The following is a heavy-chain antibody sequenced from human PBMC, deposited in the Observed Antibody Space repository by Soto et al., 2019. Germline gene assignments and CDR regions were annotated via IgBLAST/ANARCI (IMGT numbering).Heavy chain of an antibody. J-gene: IGHJ4*02. CDR1: GYNFAGYW. CDR2: IYPSDSDT. CDR3: ARGGVSTRTFDY. D-gene: IGHD3-3*01. V-gene: IGHV5-51*01. Sequence: GESLKISCKGSGYNFAGYWIAWVRQMPGKGLELVGIIYPSDSDTRYRPSFQGQVTISADKSISSAYLQWSSLRASDTAMYYCARGGVSTRTFDYWGQGTPVTVSS.